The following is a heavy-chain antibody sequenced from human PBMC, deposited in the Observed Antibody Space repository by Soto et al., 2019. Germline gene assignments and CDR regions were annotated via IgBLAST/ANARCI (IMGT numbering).Heavy chain of an antibody. CDR1: GGSISSYY. D-gene: IGHD3-22*01. CDR2: IYYSGST. Sequence: SETLSLTCTVSGGSISSYYWSWIRQPPGKGLEWIGYIYYSGSTNYNPSLKSRVTISVDTSKNQFSLKLSSVTAADTAVYYCARGHFYYDSSDYVDWGQGTLVSVCS. V-gene: IGHV4-59*08. J-gene: IGHJ4*01. CDR3: ARGHFYYDSSDYVD.